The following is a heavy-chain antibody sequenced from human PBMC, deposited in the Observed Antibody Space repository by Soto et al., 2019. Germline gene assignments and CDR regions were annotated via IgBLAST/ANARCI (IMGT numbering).Heavy chain of an antibody. D-gene: IGHD4-17*01. J-gene: IGHJ6*02. CDR1: GFTFRSYS. CDR2: ISSSSSTI. V-gene: IGHV3-48*02. CDR3: ARVQTTVTTDYYYGMDV. Sequence: EVQLVESGGGLVQPGGSLRLSCAASGFTFRSYSMNWVRQAPGKGLEWVSYISSSSSTIYYADSVKGRFTISRDNAKNSLYLQMNSLRDEDTAVYYCARVQTTVTTDYYYGMDVWGQGTTVTVSS.